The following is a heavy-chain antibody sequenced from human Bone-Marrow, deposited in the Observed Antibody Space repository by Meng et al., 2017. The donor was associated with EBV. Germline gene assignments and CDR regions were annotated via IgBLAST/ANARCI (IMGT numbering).Heavy chain of an antibody. CDR2: IFYGGST. V-gene: IGHV4-4*02. J-gene: IGHJ4*02. CDR1: GGSIRSSNW. CDR3: AAGFRELVRSRDY. Sequence: QGQPAGACPRLVKPSGTLSLTCVVSGGSIRSSNWWSWVRQPPGRGLEWIGEIFYGGSTNYNPSLESRVTISVDKSKNQFSLKLSSVTAADTAVYYCAAGFRELVRSRDYWGQGTLVTVSS. D-gene: IGHD3-10*01.